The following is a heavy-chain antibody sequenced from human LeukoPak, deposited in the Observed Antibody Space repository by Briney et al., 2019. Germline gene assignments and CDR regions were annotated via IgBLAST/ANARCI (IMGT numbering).Heavy chain of an antibody. CDR2: IVVGSGNT. J-gene: IGHJ3*02. D-gene: IGHD3-10*01. CDR1: GFTFTSSA. Sequence: SVKVFCKASGFTFTSSAMQWVRQARGQRLEWIGWIVVGSGNTNYAQKFQERVTITRDMSTSTAYMELSSLRSEDTAVYYCARDLYYGSGSYLVPSDAFDIWGQGTMVTVSS. V-gene: IGHV1-58*02. CDR3: ARDLYYGSGSYLVPSDAFDI.